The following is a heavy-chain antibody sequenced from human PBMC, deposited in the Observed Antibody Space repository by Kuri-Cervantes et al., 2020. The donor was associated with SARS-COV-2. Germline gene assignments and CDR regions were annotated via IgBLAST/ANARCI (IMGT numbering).Heavy chain of an antibody. CDR2: IYTGDKT. V-gene: IGHV3-53*01. CDR3: ARDLGGVSGPFDY. Sequence: GESLKISCAVSGLSINNYDMHWVRQAPEKGLEWLSVIYTGDKTYYADSLKGRFTISRDNSKNTVYLQMNSLRAEDTAVYYCARDLGGVSGPFDYWGQGTLVTVSS. D-gene: IGHD3-16*01. J-gene: IGHJ4*02. CDR1: GLSINNYD.